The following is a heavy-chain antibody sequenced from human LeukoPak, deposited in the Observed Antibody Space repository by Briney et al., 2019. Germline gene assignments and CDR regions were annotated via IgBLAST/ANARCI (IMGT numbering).Heavy chain of an antibody. CDR3: ARVGPPSPSYYYDSISGAFDI. J-gene: IGHJ3*02. V-gene: IGHV3-7*01. D-gene: IGHD3-22*01. Sequence: GGSLRLSCAASGFTFSSYWMSWVRQAPGKGLEWVANIKQDGSEKYYVDSVKGRFTISRDNAKNSLYLQMNSLRAEDTDVYYCARVGPPSPSYYYDSISGAFDIWGQGTMVTVSS. CDR1: GFTFSSYW. CDR2: IKQDGSEK.